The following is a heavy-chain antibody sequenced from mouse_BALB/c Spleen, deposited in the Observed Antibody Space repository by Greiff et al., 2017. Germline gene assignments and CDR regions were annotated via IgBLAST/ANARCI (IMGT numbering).Heavy chain of an antibody. D-gene: IGHD4-1*01. J-gene: IGHJ3*01. CDR1: GFTFSDYY. CDR3: ARDQKGLTGGFAY. Sequence: EVKLVESGGGLVKPGGSLKLSCAASGFTFSDYYMYWVRQTPEKRLEWVATISDGGSYTYYPDSVKGRFTISRDNAKNNLYLQMSSLKSEDTAMYYCARDQKGLTGGFAYWGQGTLVTVFA. V-gene: IGHV5-4*02. CDR2: ISDGGSYT.